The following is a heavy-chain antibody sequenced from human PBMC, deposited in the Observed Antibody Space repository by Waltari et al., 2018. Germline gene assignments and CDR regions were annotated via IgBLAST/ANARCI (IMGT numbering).Heavy chain of an antibody. D-gene: IGHD6-13*01. V-gene: IGHV4-38-2*01. CDR2: IYHSGST. CDR1: GYSISSGYY. J-gene: IGHJ4*02. CDR3: ARESGIAAAGGDY. Sequence: QVQLQESGPGLVKPSETLSLTCAVSGYSISSGYYWGWIRQPPGKGLEWIGSIYHSGSTYYNPSLKSRVTISVDTSKNQFSLKLSSVTAADTAVYYCARESGIAAAGGDYWGRGTLVTVSS.